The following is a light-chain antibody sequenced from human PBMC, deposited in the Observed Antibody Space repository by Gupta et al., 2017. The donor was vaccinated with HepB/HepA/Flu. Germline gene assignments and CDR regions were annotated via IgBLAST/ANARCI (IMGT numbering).Light chain of an antibody. J-gene: IGKJ1*01. CDR3: QQDDTYPRT. Sequence: DIQLTQSPSFLSASVGDRVTITCRASQGISSYLAWYQQRPGKALNLLIYAASNLQSGVPSRFSGSGSGTEFSLSISSLQPEDFATYYCQQDDTYPRTFGQGTKVEIK. CDR1: QGISSY. V-gene: IGKV1-9*01. CDR2: AAS.